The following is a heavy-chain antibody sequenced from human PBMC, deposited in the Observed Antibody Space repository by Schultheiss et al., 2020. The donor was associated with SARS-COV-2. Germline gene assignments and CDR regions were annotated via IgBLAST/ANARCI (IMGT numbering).Heavy chain of an antibody. CDR3: ARDEGSGWSHYYMDV. D-gene: IGHD6-19*01. CDR1: GFTFSSYA. Sequence: GGSLRLSFAASGFTFSSYAMHWVRQAPGKGLEWVAVISYDGSNKYYADSVKGRFTISRDNSKNTLYLQMNSLRAEGTAVYYCARDEGSGWSHYYMDVWGKGTTVTVSS. J-gene: IGHJ6*03. V-gene: IGHV3-30*01. CDR2: ISYDGSNK.